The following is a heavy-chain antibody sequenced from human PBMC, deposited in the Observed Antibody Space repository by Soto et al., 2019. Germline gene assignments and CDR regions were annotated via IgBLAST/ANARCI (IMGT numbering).Heavy chain of an antibody. D-gene: IGHD2-15*01. CDR3: ARGLSTDIVVVVAATAPFDP. J-gene: IGHJ5*02. V-gene: IGHV4-34*01. Sequence: SETLSLTCAVYGGSFSGYYWSWIRQPPGKGLEWIGEINHSGSTNYNPSLKSRVTISVDTSKNQFSLKLSSVTAADTAVYYCARGLSTDIVVVVAATAPFDPWGQGTLVTVSS. CDR2: INHSGST. CDR1: GGSFSGYY.